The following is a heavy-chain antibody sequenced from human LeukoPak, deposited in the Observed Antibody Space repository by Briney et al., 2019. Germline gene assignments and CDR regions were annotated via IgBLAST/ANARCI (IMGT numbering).Heavy chain of an antibody. D-gene: IGHD3-16*01. CDR1: GFTLSSYW. J-gene: IGHJ6*02. Sequence: PGGSLRLSCAASGFTLSSYWMSWVRQAPGKGLEWVANIKQDGSEKYYVDSVKGRFTISRDNAKNSLYLQMNSLRAEDTAVYYCARDWGVPVLYYGMDVWGQGNTVTVCS. CDR3: ARDWGVPVLYYGMDV. V-gene: IGHV3-7*01. CDR2: IKQDGSEK.